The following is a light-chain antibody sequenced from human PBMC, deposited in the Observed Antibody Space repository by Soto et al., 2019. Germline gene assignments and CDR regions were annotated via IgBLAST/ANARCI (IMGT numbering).Light chain of an antibody. CDR1: QSLNNNY. V-gene: IGKV3-20*01. J-gene: IGKJ1*01. Sequence: EIVLTQSPGTLYLSPGERATLSCRASQSLNNNYLAWHQQKPGQAPRLLIHGASTRATGIPDRFSGSGSGTDFTLTISRLEPEDFAVYYCHQYSISQETFGQGTKVEIK. CDR3: HQYSISQET. CDR2: GAS.